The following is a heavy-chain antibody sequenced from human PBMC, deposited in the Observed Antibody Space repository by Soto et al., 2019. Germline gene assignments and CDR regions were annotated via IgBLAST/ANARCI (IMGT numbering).Heavy chain of an antibody. Sequence: ASVKVSCKASGYTFIGHYMHWVRQAPGQGLEWMGRINPNSGGTNYAQKFQGRIIMTRDTSISTAYMELSRLRSDDTAVYYCARDSYYDILTGYSRNAFDVWRQGTVVTVSS. D-gene: IGHD3-9*01. V-gene: IGHV1-2*06. J-gene: IGHJ3*01. CDR3: ARDSYYDILTGYSRNAFDV. CDR1: GYTFIGHY. CDR2: INPNSGGT.